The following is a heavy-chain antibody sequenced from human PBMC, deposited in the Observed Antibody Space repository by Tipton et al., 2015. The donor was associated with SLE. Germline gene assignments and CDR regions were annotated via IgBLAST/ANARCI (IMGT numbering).Heavy chain of an antibody. CDR2: INHSGST. CDR3: ARGMLTWRGAIIGVDV. D-gene: IGHD2-8*01. J-gene: IGHJ6*02. V-gene: IGHV4-34*01. Sequence: TLSLTCSVSGGSISTNYWIWIRQPPGKGLEWIGEINHSGSTNYNPSLKSRVTISVDPAKNQFSLKLTSVTAADTAVYYCARGMLTWRGAIIGVDVWGQGTSVNVSS. CDR1: GGSISTNY.